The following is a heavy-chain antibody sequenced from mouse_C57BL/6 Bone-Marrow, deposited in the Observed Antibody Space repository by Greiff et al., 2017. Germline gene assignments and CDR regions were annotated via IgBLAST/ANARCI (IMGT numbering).Heavy chain of an antibody. V-gene: IGHV7-3*01. Sequence: EVKLVESGGGLVQPGGSLSLSCAASGFTFTDYYMSWVRQPPGKALEWLGFIRNKANGYTTEYSASVKGRFTISRANSQSILYLQMNALRAEDSATYYCARYEDYYGSSDYWGQGTTLTVSS. CDR2: IRNKANGYTT. CDR1: GFTFTDYY. CDR3: ARYEDYYGSSDY. J-gene: IGHJ2*01. D-gene: IGHD1-1*01.